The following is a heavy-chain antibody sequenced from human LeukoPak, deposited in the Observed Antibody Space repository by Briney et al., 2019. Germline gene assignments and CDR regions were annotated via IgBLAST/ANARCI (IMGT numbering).Heavy chain of an antibody. CDR1: GFIFSSYA. CDR2: ISGSGGST. CDR3: AKSPSGFPVRLAFDI. J-gene: IGHJ3*02. V-gene: IGHV3-23*01. Sequence: GGSLRLFCAASGFIFSSYAMSWVRQAPGRGLEWVSSISGSGGSTSYADSVKGRFTISRDNSKNTLYLQMNSLRAEDTAVYYCAKSPSGFPVRLAFDIWGQGTMVTVSS. D-gene: IGHD6-19*01.